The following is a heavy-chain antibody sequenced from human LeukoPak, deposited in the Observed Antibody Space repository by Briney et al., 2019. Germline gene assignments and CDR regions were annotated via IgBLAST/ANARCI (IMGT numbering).Heavy chain of an antibody. Sequence: PSETLSLTCSVSGASIRTYYWSWIRQPPGKGPEWIGDIYYSGSTTYNPSLKSRINMSINTSKNQFSLKLNSVTAADTAVYFCANRGYYHKWFDPWGQGTLVTVSS. J-gene: IGHJ5*02. CDR1: GASIRTYY. CDR2: IYYSGST. V-gene: IGHV4-59*01. CDR3: ANRGYYHKWFDP. D-gene: IGHD3-22*01.